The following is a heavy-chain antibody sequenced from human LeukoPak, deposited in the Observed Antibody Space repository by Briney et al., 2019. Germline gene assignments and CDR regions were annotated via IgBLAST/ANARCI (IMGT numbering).Heavy chain of an antibody. Sequence: PGGSLRLSCAASGFTFSGHSMHWVRQAPGKGLEWVALTSYDGGNKYYAGSVEGRFTISRDNSKNTLYLQVDSLRPEDTAVYYCARDNGYRNGHAFDFWGQGTLVTVSS. D-gene: IGHD5-18*01. CDR3: ARDNGYRNGHAFDF. CDR1: GFTFSGHS. CDR2: TSYDGGNK. V-gene: IGHV3-30-3*01. J-gene: IGHJ4*02.